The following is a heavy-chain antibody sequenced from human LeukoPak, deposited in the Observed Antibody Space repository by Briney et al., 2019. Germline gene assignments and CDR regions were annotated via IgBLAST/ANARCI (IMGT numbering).Heavy chain of an antibody. V-gene: IGHV3-9*01. Sequence: GRSLRLSCAASVFTFDDYAMHWVRQAPGKGLEWVSGISWNSGSIAYADSVKGRFTISRDNAKNSLYLQMNSLRAEDTALYYCAKIGLRYDSSGYLDYWGQGTLVTVSS. J-gene: IGHJ4*02. CDR3: AKIGLRYDSSGYLDY. CDR1: VFTFDDYA. CDR2: ISWNSGSI. D-gene: IGHD3-22*01.